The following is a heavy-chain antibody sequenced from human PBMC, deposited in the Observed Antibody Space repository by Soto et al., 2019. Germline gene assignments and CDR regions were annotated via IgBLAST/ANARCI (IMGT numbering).Heavy chain of an antibody. CDR3: ARGPLVVLNYFES. CDR2: IFPLTDIP. CDR1: GGTFRNYP. J-gene: IGHJ4*02. Sequence: QVQLVQSGTEVKKPGSSVKVSCKASGGTFRNYPINWVRQAPGQGLEWMGSIFPLTDIPDYAQNFQARLTSSADKSTSTAYKELGSLRSDDTAMYFCARGPLVVLNYFESWGQGTLVTVSS. V-gene: IGHV1-69*02.